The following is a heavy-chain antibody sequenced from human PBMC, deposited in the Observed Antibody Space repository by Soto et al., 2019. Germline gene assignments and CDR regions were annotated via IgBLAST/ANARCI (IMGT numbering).Heavy chain of an antibody. CDR2: ISGSGGST. CDR3: AKDRLYGDYEDAFDI. CDR1: GFTFSSYA. D-gene: IGHD4-17*01. Sequence: PGRSLRLSCAASGFTFSSYAMSWVRQAPGKGLEWVSAISGSGGSTYYADSVKGRFTISRDNSKNTLYLQMNSLRAEDTAVYYCAKDRLYGDYEDAFDIWGQGTMVTVSS. J-gene: IGHJ3*02. V-gene: IGHV3-23*01.